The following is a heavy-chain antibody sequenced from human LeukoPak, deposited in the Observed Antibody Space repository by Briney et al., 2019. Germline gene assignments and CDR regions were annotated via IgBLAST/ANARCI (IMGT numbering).Heavy chain of an antibody. CDR2: IYHSGST. J-gene: IGHJ4*02. V-gene: IGHV4-30-2*01. Sequence: PSETLSLTCAVSGGSISSGGYSWSWIRQPPGKGLEWIGYIYHSGSTYYNPSLKSRVTISVDRSKNQFSLKLSSVTAADTAVYYCARVNFVVHYFDYWGRGTLVTVSS. CDR3: ARVNFVVHYFDY. D-gene: IGHD2-15*01. CDR1: GGSISSGGYS.